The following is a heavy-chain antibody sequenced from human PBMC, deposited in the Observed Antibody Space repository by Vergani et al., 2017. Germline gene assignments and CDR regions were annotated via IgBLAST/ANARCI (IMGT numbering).Heavy chain of an antibody. J-gene: IGHJ5*02. D-gene: IGHD4-17*01. CDR3: TRPIYGDYVVDWFDP. CDR2: IRSKANSYAT. Sequence: EVQLVESGGGLVQPGGSLKLSCAASGFTFSGSAMHWVRQASGKGLEWVGRIRSKANSYATAYAASVKGTFTISRDDSKNTAYLQMNSLKTEDTAVYYCTRPIYGDYVVDWFDPWGQGTLVTVSS. V-gene: IGHV3-73*01. CDR1: GFTFSGSA.